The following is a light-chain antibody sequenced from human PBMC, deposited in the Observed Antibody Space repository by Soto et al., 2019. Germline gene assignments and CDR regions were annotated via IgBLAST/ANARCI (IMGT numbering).Light chain of an antibody. V-gene: IGKV3-20*01. J-gene: IGKJ1*01. CDR2: DAS. CDR1: QSVRNSL. CDR3: HQYDSIVQK. Sequence: EIVLTQSPGTLSLSPGERATLSCRASQSVRNSLLAWYQQKPGQPPRLLIYDASTRATATPERFSGSGSGTDFTLTISRLEPEDFAVYYCHQYDSIVQKFGQGTKVDIK.